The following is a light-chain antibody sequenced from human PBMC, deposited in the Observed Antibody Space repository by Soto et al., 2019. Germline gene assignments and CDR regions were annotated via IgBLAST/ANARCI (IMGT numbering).Light chain of an antibody. CDR2: AAS. CDR1: QTMTRAY. V-gene: IGKV3-20*01. J-gene: IGKJ2*01. Sequence: EIMLMQSPCTLSLSPGERATLSFRASQTMTRAYVAWYQQKPGQAPRLLIYAASYRATGISDKFSGSGSGTDFSLTISRLEPEDSAVYYCHQYHSPPQTCGQGTKV. CDR3: HQYHSPPQT.